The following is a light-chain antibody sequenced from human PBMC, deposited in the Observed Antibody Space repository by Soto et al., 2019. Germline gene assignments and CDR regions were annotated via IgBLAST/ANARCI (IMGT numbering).Light chain of an antibody. Sequence: ETVLTQSPATLSLSPVERATLSCRASQSISSYLAWYQQKPGQAPRLLIYGASNRATGIPDRFSGSGSGTDFTLTISRLEPEDLAVYYCQQYGSSGTFGQGTKVDTK. CDR1: QSISSY. CDR2: GAS. V-gene: IGKV3-20*01. CDR3: QQYGSSGT. J-gene: IGKJ1*01.